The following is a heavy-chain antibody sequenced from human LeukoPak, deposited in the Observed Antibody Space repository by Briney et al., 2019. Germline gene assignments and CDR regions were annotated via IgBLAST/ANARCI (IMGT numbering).Heavy chain of an antibody. V-gene: IGHV3-53*01. D-gene: IGHD3-22*01. CDR2: IYSGGST. Sequence: GESLKISCAASGFTVSSNYMSWVRQAPGKGLEWVSVIYSGGSTYYADSVKGRFTISRDNSKNTLYLQMNSLRAEDTAVYYCARDLGSSGTDAFDIWGQGTMVTVSS. CDR3: ARDLGSSGTDAFDI. J-gene: IGHJ3*02. CDR1: GFTVSSNY.